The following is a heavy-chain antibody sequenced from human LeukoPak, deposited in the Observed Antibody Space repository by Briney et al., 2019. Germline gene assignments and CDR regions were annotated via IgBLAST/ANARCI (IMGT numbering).Heavy chain of an antibody. V-gene: IGHV1-8*01. CDR2: MNPNSANR. D-gene: IGHD2-2*01. CDR1: GYTFTNYD. Sequence: ASVKVSCTASGYTFTNYDINWVRQATGQGLEWMGWMNPNSANRGYAQKFQGRVTMTRGTSISTAYMELSSLRSEDTAVYYCARAGYCSTTSCPPFDYWGQGTLVTVSS. J-gene: IGHJ4*02. CDR3: ARAGYCSTTSCPPFDY.